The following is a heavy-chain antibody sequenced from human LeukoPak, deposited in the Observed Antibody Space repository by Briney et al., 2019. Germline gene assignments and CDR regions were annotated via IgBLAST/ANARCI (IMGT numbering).Heavy chain of an antibody. D-gene: IGHD1-26*01. CDR1: GGSISGSY. J-gene: IGHJ5*02. CDR3: ARDPYRDNFFDP. CDR2: FYYSGNT. Sequence: SETLSLTCAVSGGSISGSYWSWIRQPPGKGLEWIGSFYYSGNTNYNPSLKSRVTISVDTSKNQFSLNLSSVTAADTAVYYCARDPYRDNFFDPWGQGTLVAVSS. V-gene: IGHV4-59*01.